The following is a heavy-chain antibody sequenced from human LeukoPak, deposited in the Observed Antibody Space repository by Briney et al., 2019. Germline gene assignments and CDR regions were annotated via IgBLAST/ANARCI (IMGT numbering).Heavy chain of an antibody. CDR2: IIPIFGTA. CDR3: ARQGSSWSLPSYYYYGMDV. J-gene: IGHJ6*02. D-gene: IGHD6-13*01. CDR1: GGTFSSYA. Sequence: ASVKVSCKASGGTFSSYAISWVRQAPGQGLEWMGGIIPIFGTAIYAQKFQGRVTITADESTSTAYMELSSLRSEDTAVYYCARQGSSWSLPSYYYYGMDVWGQGTTVTVSS. V-gene: IGHV1-69*13.